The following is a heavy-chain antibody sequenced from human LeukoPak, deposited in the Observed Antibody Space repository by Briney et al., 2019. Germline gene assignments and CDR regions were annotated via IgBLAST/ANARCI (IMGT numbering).Heavy chain of an antibody. CDR1: GVTVSSNY. CDR3: ARDRDWNDAFDI. J-gene: IGHJ3*02. D-gene: IGHD1-1*01. Sequence: PGGSLRLSCAASGVTVSSNYMSWVRQAPGKGLEWVSVIYSGGSTYYADSVKGRFTISRDNSKNTLYLQMNSLRAEDTAVYYCARDRDWNDAFDIWGQGTMVTVSS. V-gene: IGHV3-53*01. CDR2: IYSGGST.